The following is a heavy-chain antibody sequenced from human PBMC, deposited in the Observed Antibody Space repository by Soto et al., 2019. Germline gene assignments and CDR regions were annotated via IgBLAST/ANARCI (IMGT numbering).Heavy chain of an antibody. D-gene: IGHD3-22*01. CDR1: GFTLSDRY. V-gene: IGHV3-72*01. Sequence: GGSRRLSCAGSGFTLSDRYIDWVRQAPGTGLEWVFRSRYKAQGYITEYAASVKCRFTTSRHDSKNSVYLQMNILKTEDTTVYYCVSTTYLSDSSRYTRCFDXWGQGTLVTVSX. CDR3: VSTTYLSDSSRYTRCFDX. CDR2: SRYKAQGYIT. J-gene: IGHJ4*02.